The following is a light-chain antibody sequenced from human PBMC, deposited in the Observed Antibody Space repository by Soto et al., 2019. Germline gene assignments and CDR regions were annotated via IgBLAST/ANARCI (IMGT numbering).Light chain of an antibody. CDR1: QSISNR. CDR3: QQYNTYSWT. V-gene: IGKV1-5*03. CDR2: KVS. Sequence: DIQMTHFPSTLSPSVGDRVTITCRASQSISNRLAWFQQKSGEAPKILIHKVSSLESGVPSRFSGSGSGTEVTLTISSLQPDDFATYYCQQYNTYSWTFGQGTKVEIK. J-gene: IGKJ1*01.